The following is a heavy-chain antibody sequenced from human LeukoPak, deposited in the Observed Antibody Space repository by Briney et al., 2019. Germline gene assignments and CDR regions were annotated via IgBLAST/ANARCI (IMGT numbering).Heavy chain of an antibody. V-gene: IGHV3-11*04. J-gene: IGHJ5*02. CDR3: ARVQRYYYDSSGYSFDP. CDR2: ISSGGSTI. D-gene: IGHD3-22*01. Sequence: GGSLRLSCAASGFTFSDYYMSWIRQAPGKGLEWVSYISSGGSTIYYADSVKGRFTISRDNAKNSLYLQMNSLRAEDTAVYYCARVQRYYYDSSGYSFDPWGQGTVITVSS. CDR1: GFTFSDYY.